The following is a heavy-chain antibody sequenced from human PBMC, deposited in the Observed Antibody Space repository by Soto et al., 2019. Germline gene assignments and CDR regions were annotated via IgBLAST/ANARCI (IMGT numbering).Heavy chain of an antibody. V-gene: IGHV4-34*01. CDR3: ARSGAYSSSWYWTNWFDP. J-gene: IGHJ5*02. D-gene: IGHD6-13*01. CDR2: INHSGST. Sequence: SGTLTLTCALYGGSVRGYYFGWVRQPPGTALEWIGEINHSGSTNYNPSLKSRVTISVDTSKNQFSLKLSSVTAADTAVYYCARSGAYSSSWYWTNWFDPWGQGTLVTVSS. CDR1: GGSVRGYY.